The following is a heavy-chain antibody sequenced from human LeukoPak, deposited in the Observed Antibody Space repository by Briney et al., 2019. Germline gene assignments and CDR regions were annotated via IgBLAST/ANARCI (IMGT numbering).Heavy chain of an antibody. CDR2: ISYDGSNK. CDR1: GFTFSSYG. Sequence: GGSLRLSCAASGFTFSSYGMHWVRQAPGKGLEWVAVISYDGSNKYYADSVKGRFTISRDNSKNTLYPQMNSLRAEDTAVYYCAKGPGYSGYDYYFDYWGQGTLATVSS. CDR3: AKGPGYSGYDYYFDY. D-gene: IGHD5-12*01. V-gene: IGHV3-30*18. J-gene: IGHJ4*02.